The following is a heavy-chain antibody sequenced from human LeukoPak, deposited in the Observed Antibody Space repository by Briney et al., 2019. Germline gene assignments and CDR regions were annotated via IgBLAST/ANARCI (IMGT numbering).Heavy chain of an antibody. D-gene: IGHD6-13*01. J-gene: IGHJ1*01. CDR3: ARGGYSSSWYPRAEYFQH. CDR1: GYTFTGYY. V-gene: IGHV1-2*02. Sequence: GASVKVSCKASGYTFTGYYMHWVRQAPGQGLEWTGWINPNSDGTNYAQKFQGRVTMTRDTSISTAYMELSRLRSDDTAVYYCARGGYSSSWYPRAEYFQHWRQGTLVTVSS. CDR2: INPNSDGT.